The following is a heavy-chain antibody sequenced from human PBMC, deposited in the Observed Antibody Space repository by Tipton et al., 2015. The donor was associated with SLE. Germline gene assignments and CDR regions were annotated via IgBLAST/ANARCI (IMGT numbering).Heavy chain of an antibody. Sequence: SLRLSCAASGFTFSSYWMSWVRQAPGKGLEWVANIKQDGSEKYYVDSVKGRFTISRDNAKNSLYLQMNSLRAEDTAVYYCAKADSSGYSFDYWGQGTLVTVSS. CDR3: AKADSSGYSFDY. V-gene: IGHV3-7*03. CDR2: IKQDGSEK. CDR1: GFTFSSYW. J-gene: IGHJ4*02. D-gene: IGHD3-22*01.